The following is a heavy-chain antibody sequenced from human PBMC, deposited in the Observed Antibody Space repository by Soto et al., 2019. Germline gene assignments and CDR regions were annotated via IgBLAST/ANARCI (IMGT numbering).Heavy chain of an antibody. CDR3: AKVIAVAGMNYYGMDV. Sequence: EVQLLESGGGLVQPGGSLRLSCAASGFTFSSYAMSWVRQAPGKWLEWVSAISGSGGSTYYADSVKGRFTISRDNSKNTLYLQMNSLRAEDTAVYYCAKVIAVAGMNYYGMDVWGQGTTVTVSS. CDR1: GFTFSSYA. J-gene: IGHJ6*02. V-gene: IGHV3-23*01. D-gene: IGHD6-19*01. CDR2: ISGSGGST.